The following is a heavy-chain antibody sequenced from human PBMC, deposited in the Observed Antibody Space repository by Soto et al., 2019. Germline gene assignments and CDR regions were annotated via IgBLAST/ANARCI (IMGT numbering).Heavy chain of an antibody. Sequence: QVQLVQSGAEVKKPGASVKVSCKASGYTFTSYDINWVRQATGQGLEWMGWKNPNSGNTGYAQKFQGRVTMTRNTSISTGYMEPDSPRSEDTAVYYCAGFNHLQGRRAPLGFWGQGNPVAVFS. V-gene: IGHV1-8*01. J-gene: IGHJ4*02. CDR3: AGFNHLQGRRAPLGF. CDR1: GYTFTSYD. CDR2: KNPNSGNT. D-gene: IGHD7-27*01.